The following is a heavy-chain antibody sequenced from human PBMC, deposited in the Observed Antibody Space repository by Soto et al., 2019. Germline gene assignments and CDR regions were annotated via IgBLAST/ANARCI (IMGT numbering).Heavy chain of an antibody. CDR2: IIPILGIA. J-gene: IGHJ3*02. Sequence: SVKVSCEASGGTFNSYTISWVRQAPGQGLEWMGRIIPILGIANYAQKFQGRVTITADKSTSTAYMELSSLRSEDTAVYYCARDDTGTTFHDAFDIWGQGTMVTVSS. V-gene: IGHV1-69*04. CDR3: ARDDTGTTFHDAFDI. CDR1: GGTFNSYT. D-gene: IGHD1-7*01.